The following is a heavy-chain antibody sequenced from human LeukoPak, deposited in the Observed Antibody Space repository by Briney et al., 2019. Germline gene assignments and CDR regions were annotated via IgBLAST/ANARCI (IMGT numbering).Heavy chain of an antibody. D-gene: IGHD1-26*01. V-gene: IGHV3-21*06. CDR2: ISTSSSYI. J-gene: IGHJ4*02. CDR3: ARGYEGATPTPDY. Sequence: GGSLRLSCAASGFTFNTYSMSWVRQAPGKGLEWVSSISTSSSYIDYADSLKGRFTISRDNAKNSLFLQMNSLRAEDTAVYYCARGYEGATPTPDYWGQGILVTVSS. CDR1: GFTFNTYS.